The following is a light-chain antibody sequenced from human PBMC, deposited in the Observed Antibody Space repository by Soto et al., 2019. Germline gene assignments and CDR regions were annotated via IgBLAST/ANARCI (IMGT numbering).Light chain of an antibody. Sequence: DIQMTQSPSSLPASVGDRVTITCRASESISRLLNCYQQKPWKAPNLLIYAASTLQNGVPSRSSGSGSGTDFTLAISSLQTEYYAPYYCQQSYSTLSFSFGQGTRLE. CDR1: ESISRL. J-gene: IGKJ5*01. CDR2: AAS. CDR3: QQSYSTLSFS. V-gene: IGKV1-39*01.